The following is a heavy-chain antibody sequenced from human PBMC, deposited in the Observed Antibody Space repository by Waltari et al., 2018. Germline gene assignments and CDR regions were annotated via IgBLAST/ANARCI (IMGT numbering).Heavy chain of an antibody. CDR1: GFTFSGST. D-gene: IGHD2-8*01. CDR3: ARDVYASGGDYFDG. V-gene: IGHV3-73*01. Sequence: EVQVVESGGGLVQPGGSLKLSCATSGFTFSGSTIHWVRQTSGKGLEWIGRIRSKPNNYATRYTASVEGRFTISRDDSENTAYLQMSSLMTEDTAVYFCARDVYASGGDYFDGWGQGTLVTVSS. J-gene: IGHJ4*02. CDR2: IRSKPNNYAT.